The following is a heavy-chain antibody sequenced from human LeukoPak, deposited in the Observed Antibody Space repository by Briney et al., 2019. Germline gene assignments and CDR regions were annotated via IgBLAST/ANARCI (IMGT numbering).Heavy chain of an antibody. CDR3: AKIGSIVVVTAIR. CDR2: ISGSGGST. CDR1: GFIFSSHG. D-gene: IGHD2-21*02. V-gene: IGHV3-23*01. J-gene: IGHJ4*02. Sequence: PGGSLRLSCAASGFIFSSHGMNWVRQAPGKGLEWVSAISGSGGSTYYADSVKGRFTISRDNSKNTLYLQMNSLRAEDTAVYYCAKIGSIVVVTAIRWGQGTLVTVSS.